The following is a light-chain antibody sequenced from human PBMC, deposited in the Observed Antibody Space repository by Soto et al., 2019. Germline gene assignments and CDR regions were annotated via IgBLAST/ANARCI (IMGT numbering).Light chain of an antibody. CDR2: AAS. Sequence: EIVLTQSPGTLSLSPGDRATLSCRASHSINTSFLALFQQKPGQAPRLLIYAASTRATGIPDRFSGSASEIDFTLTINRLEPEDSAVYYCQQYASAPFSLGPGTKVDIK. J-gene: IGKJ3*01. CDR3: QQYASAPFS. V-gene: IGKV3-20*01. CDR1: HSINTSF.